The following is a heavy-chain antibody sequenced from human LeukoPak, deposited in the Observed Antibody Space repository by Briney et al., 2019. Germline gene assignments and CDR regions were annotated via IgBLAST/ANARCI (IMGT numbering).Heavy chain of an antibody. Sequence: SETLSLTCAVYGGSFSGYYWSWIRQPPGKGLEWIGEINHSGSTNYNPSLKSRVTISVGTSKNQFSLKLSSVTAADTAVYYCARGKAYDFWSGYYFFDYWGQGTLVTVSS. CDR3: ARGKAYDFWSGYYFFDY. CDR1: GGSFSGYY. D-gene: IGHD3-3*01. V-gene: IGHV4-34*01. J-gene: IGHJ4*02. CDR2: INHSGST.